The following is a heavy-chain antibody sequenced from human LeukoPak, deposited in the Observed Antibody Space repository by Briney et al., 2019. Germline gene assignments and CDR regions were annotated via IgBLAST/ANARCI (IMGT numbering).Heavy chain of an antibody. J-gene: IGHJ4*02. CDR3: ATGGLGATGVGY. CDR2: FDPEDGET. Sequence: ASVKVSCKVSGYTLTELSMHWVRQAPGKGLEWMGGFDPEDGETIYAQKFQGRVTMTEDTSTDKAYMELSSLRSEDTAVYYCATGGLGATGVGYWGQGTLVTVSS. CDR1: GYTLTELS. V-gene: IGHV1-24*01. D-gene: IGHD1-26*01.